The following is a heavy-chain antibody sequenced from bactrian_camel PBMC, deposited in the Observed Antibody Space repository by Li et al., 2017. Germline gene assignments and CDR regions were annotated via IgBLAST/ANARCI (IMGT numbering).Heavy chain of an antibody. V-gene: IGHV3S1*01. D-gene: IGHD8*01. Sequence: VQLVESGGGLVKPGGSLRLSCAASGFSFNRYWMYWVRQAPGKGLEWVSSINSNGAITYLADSVKGRFAISRDNAQNMVYLQANSLNPEDTAMYYCVSLEAGYNWHKCWGPGTQVTVS. J-gene: IGHJ4*01. CDR1: GFSFNRYW. CDR2: INSNGAIT. CDR3: VSLEAGYNWHKC.